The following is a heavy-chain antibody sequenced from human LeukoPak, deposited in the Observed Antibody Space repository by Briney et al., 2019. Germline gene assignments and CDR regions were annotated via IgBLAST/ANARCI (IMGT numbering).Heavy chain of an antibody. D-gene: IGHD6-13*01. CDR2: IKQDESEK. CDR1: GFSLSRYW. Sequence: GGSLRLSCAASGFSLSRYWMSWVRQAPGEGLEWVANIKQDESEKDYVDSAKGRFTISRDNAKNTLYLQMNSLRAEDTAVYYCAREPSYSSSWYTTCDHWGQGTLVTVSS. CDR3: AREPSYSSSWYTTCDH. J-gene: IGHJ5*02. V-gene: IGHV3-7*01.